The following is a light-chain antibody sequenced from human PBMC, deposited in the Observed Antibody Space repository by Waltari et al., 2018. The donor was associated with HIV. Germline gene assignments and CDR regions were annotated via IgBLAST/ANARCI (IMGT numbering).Light chain of an antibody. CDR1: QSVSSN. CDR2: GAH. Sequence: EIVLTQSPGTLSVSPGARATLSCRASQSVSSNLAWFQQKPGQAPRLVIYGAHTRATGIPDRFGGSGSGTEFTLTISSLQSEDFAVYYCQQYNAWPRTFGQGTKVEIK. J-gene: IGKJ1*01. V-gene: IGKV3-15*01. CDR3: QQYNAWPRT.